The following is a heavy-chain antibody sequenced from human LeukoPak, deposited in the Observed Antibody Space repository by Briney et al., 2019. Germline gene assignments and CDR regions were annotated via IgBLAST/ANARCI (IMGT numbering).Heavy chain of an antibody. CDR2: IYSGGRT. CDR3: ARPGTSWSFDY. D-gene: IGHD6-13*01. V-gene: IGHV3-66*04. J-gene: IGHJ4*02. CDR1: GFTVSSNY. Sequence: PGGSLRLSCAASGFTVSSNYMSWVRQAPGKGLEWVSIIYSGGRTYYADSVNGRFTISRDNSKNTLYLQMNSLRAEDTAVYYCARPGTSWSFDYWGQGSLVTVSS.